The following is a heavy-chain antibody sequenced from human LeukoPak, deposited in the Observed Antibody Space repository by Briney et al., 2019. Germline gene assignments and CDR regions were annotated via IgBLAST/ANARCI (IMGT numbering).Heavy chain of an antibody. V-gene: IGHV3-30-3*01. D-gene: IGHD5-12*01. CDR2: ISYDGGNK. CDR3: ARLQHVDIVATGAFDI. CDR1: GFTFSGYA. J-gene: IGHJ3*02. Sequence: PGGSLRLSCAASGFTFSGYAMHWVRQAPGKGLEWVALISYDGGNKDYADSVKGRFTISRDSSKNTLYLQMNSLRAEDTAVYYCARLQHVDIVATGAFDIWGQGTMVTVSS.